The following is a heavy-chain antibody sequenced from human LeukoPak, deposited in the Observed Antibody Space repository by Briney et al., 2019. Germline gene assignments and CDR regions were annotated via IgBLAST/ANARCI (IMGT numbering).Heavy chain of an antibody. CDR3: ARSGYLAEYFQH. V-gene: IGHV1-69*06. J-gene: IGHJ1*01. CDR1: GGTFSSYA. CDR2: IIPIFGTA. D-gene: IGHD3-22*01. Sequence: ASVKVSCKASGGTFSSYAISWVRQAPGQGLEWMGGIIPIFGTANYAQKFQGRVTITADKSTSTAYMELSSLRSEDTAVYYCARSGYLAEYFQHWGQGTLVTVSS.